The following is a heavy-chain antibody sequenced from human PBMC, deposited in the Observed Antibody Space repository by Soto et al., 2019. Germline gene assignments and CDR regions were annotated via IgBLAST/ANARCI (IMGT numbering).Heavy chain of an antibody. CDR1: GFTFISYS. CDR2: ISSSSSYI. CDR3: TYCSSTSCYLFYYYYGMDV. Sequence: GGSLRLSCAASGFTFISYSMNFFRHSAVKWLEWVSSISSSSSYIYYADSVKGRFTISRDNAKNSLYLQMNSLRAEDTAVYYCTYCSSTSCYLFYYYYGMDVWGQGTTVTVSS. D-gene: IGHD2-2*01. V-gene: IGHV3-21*01. J-gene: IGHJ6*02.